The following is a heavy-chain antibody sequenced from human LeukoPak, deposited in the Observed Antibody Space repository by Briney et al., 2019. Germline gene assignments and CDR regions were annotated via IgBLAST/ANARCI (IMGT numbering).Heavy chain of an antibody. V-gene: IGHV3-23*01. CDR2: ISTDAGET. CDR3: TKRPFSGYFDY. D-gene: IGHD6-25*01. Sequence: PGGSLRLSCAASGFTFSNSGMSWVRQAPGKGLEWVSAISTDAGETHYADSVKGRFTISRDNSKNTLYLQMNSLRAEDTAVYYCTKRPFSGYFDYWGQGTLVTVSS. CDR1: GFTFSNSG. J-gene: IGHJ4*02.